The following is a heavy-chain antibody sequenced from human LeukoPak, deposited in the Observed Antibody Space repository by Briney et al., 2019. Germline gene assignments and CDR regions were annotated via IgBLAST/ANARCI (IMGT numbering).Heavy chain of an antibody. CDR1: GGPIFSSPFY. Sequence: PSETLSFTCTVSGGPIFSSPFYWGWIRQPPGKGLEWIASVYYNGITYYNPSLKSRVTISVDTSKDQFALKVTSVTAADTAIYYCARLMTTVATWGQGTLVTVSS. CDR3: ARLMTTVAT. CDR2: VYYNGIT. J-gene: IGHJ4*02. D-gene: IGHD4-11*01. V-gene: IGHV4-39*01.